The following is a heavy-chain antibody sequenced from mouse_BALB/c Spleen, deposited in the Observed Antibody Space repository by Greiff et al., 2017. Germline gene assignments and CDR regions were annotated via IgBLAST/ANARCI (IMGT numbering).Heavy chain of an antibody. V-gene: IGHV1-87*01. Sequence: VQLQQSGAELARPGASVKLSCKASGYTFTSYWMQWVKQRPGQGLEWIGAIYPGDGDTRYTQKFKGKATLTADKSSSTAYMQLSSLASEDSAVYYCARRTTEFDYWGQGTTLTVSS. CDR2: IYPGDGDT. CDR3: ARRTTEFDY. D-gene: IGHD1-1*01. CDR1: GYTFTSYW. J-gene: IGHJ2*01.